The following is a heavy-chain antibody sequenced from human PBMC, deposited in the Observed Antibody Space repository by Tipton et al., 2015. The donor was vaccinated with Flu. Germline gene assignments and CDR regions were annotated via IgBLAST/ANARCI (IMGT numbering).Heavy chain of an antibody. J-gene: IGHJ4*02. CDR3: AYREPPEMANTAGLDY. CDR1: GGTFSSYA. D-gene: IGHD5-24*01. V-gene: IGHV1-69*09. CDR2: IIPILGIA. Sequence: QLVQSGAEVKKPGSSVKVSCKASGGTFSSYAISWVRQAPGQGLEWMGRIIPILGIANYAQKFQGRVTITADKSTSTAYMELSSLRSEDTAVYYWAYREPPEMANTAGLDYWGQGSLVTVSS.